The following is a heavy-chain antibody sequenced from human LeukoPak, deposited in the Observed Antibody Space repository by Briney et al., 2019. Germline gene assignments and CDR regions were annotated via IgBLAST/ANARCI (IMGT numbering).Heavy chain of an antibody. V-gene: IGHV3-30*02. Sequence: GGSLRLSCAASGFTFNSYGMHCVRQAPGKGLEWVAFIRYDGSYEYYADSVKGRFTISRDNSKTTLYLQMNSLRSEDTAMYYCAKDGGLHLYYYYNYMDIWGKGTTVTVSS. CDR3: AKDGGLHLYYYYNYMDI. D-gene: IGHD5-24*01. CDR1: GFTFNSYG. J-gene: IGHJ6*03. CDR2: IRYDGSYE.